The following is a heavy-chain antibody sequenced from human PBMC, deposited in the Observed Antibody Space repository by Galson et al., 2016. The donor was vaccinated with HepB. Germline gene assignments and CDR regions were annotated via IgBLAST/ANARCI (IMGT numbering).Heavy chain of an antibody. Sequence: PALVKPTQTLTLTCSFSGFSLSTNGVAVAWIRQPPGKALEWLALIYWDGDKRYSPSLRSRLSISKDTSKNQVVLTLTNMDTVDTATYFCAQRFPPKRFPYYHNTGGVLPPFDPLGQGTLVTVSS. D-gene: IGHD2-8*02. CDR1: GFSLSTNGVA. CDR2: IYWDGDK. J-gene: IGHJ5*02. CDR3: AQRFPPKRFPYYHNTGGVLPPFDP. V-gene: IGHV2-5*02.